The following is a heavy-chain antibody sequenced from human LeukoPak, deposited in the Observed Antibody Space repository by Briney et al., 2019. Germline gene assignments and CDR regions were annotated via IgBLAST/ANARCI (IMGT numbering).Heavy chain of an antibody. CDR3: ARDGERGITSIVTFDH. D-gene: IGHD3-22*01. V-gene: IGHV1-2*02. Sequence: ASVKVSCKASGYAFTGYYIHWVRQAPGQGLEWMGWIYPNSGGTNYAQKFQGRVTMTTDTSISTAYIDLSRLRSDDTAVYYCARDGERGITSIVTFDHWGQGTLVTVSS. CDR1: GYAFTGYY. J-gene: IGHJ4*02. CDR2: IYPNSGGT.